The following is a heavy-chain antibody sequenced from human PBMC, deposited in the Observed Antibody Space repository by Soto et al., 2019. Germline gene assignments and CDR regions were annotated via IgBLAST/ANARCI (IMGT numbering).Heavy chain of an antibody. D-gene: IGHD6-13*01. J-gene: IGHJ4*02. CDR1: GGSISSYY. V-gene: IGHV4-59*08. CDR3: ARRYSSSSAY. CDR2: IFYSGST. Sequence: PSETLSLTCTVSGGSISSYYWSWIRQPPGKGLEWIGYIFYSGSTNYNPSLKSRVTISVDTSKNQFSLKLSSVTAADTAVYYCARRYSSSSAYWGQGTLVTVSS.